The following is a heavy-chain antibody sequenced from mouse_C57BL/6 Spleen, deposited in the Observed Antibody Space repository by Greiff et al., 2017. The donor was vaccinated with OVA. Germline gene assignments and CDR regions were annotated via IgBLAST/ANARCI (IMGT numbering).Heavy chain of an antibody. J-gene: IGHJ4*01. CDR2: IDPSDSYT. V-gene: IGHV1-50*01. CDR3: ARWLGDYYAMDY. CDR1: GYTFTSYW. Sequence: QVQLQQPGAELVKPGASVKLSCKASGYTFTSYWMQWVKQRPGQGLEWIGEIDPSDSYTNYNQKFKGQATLTVDTSSSTAYMQLSSLTSEDSAVYYCARWLGDYYAMDYWGQGTSVTVSS. D-gene: IGHD2-2*01.